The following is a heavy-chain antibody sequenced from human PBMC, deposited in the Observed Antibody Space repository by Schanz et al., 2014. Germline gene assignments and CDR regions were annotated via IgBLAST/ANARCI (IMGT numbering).Heavy chain of an antibody. CDR3: ARGGFGEVSYFDY. Sequence: EVQLLESGGGLVQPGGSLRLSCAASGFSFGTYAMSWVRQAPGKGLEWVSAISGRDGSTYYADSVRGRFTISRDNSKNTLYLQMNSLRAEDTAVYYCARGGFGEVSYFDYWGQGTLVTVSS. CDR1: GFSFGTYA. D-gene: IGHD3-10*01. J-gene: IGHJ4*02. V-gene: IGHV3-23*01. CDR2: ISGRDGST.